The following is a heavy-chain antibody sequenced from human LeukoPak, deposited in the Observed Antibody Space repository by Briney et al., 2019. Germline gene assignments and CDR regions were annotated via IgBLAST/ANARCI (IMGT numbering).Heavy chain of an antibody. CDR3: ARGEFRYGYWFPY. CDR2: IRSPGTSI. V-gene: IGHV3-11*01. J-gene: IGHJ4*02. CDR1: GFRFSDYY. Sequence: GGSLRLSCTASGFRFSDYYMTWIRQAPGKGLEWVSYIRSPGTSIFYADSVTGRFTIARDNAKNLLYLQMNSLRAEDTAVYYCARGEFRYGYWFPYWGQGTLVSVSS. D-gene: IGHD3-9*01.